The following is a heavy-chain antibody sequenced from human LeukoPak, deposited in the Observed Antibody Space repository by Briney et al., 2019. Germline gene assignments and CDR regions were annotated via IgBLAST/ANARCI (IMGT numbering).Heavy chain of an antibody. CDR3: ARAMVRGVIVNFDY. CDR2: ISSSSSYI. V-gene: IGHV3-21*01. Sequence: PGGSLRLSCAASGFTFSSYAMSWVRQAPEKGLEWVSSISSSSSYIYYADSVRGRFTISRDNAKNSLYLQMNSLRAEDTAVYYCARAMVRGVIVNFDYWGQGTLVTVSS. D-gene: IGHD3-10*01. CDR1: GFTFSSYA. J-gene: IGHJ4*02.